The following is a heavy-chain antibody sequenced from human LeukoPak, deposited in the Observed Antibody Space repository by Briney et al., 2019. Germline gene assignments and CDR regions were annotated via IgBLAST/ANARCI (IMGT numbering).Heavy chain of an antibody. V-gene: IGHV4-4*07. CDR2: IYTSGST. J-gene: IGHJ4*02. Sequence: SETLSLTCNVSGGSISSYYWSWIRQPAGKGLEWIGRIYTSGSTNYNPSLKSRVTMSVDTSKNQFSLKLSSVTAADTAVYYCARLTPAAESFYYWGQGTLVTVSS. CDR1: GGSISSYY. D-gene: IGHD6-13*01. CDR3: ARLTPAAESFYY.